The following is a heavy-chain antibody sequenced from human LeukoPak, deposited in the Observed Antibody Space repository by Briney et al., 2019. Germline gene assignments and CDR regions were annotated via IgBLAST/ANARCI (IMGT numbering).Heavy chain of an antibody. CDR2: IYSSGST. J-gene: IGHJ2*01. CDR1: GGSISSHY. V-gene: IGHV4-59*11. Sequence: SETLSLTCTVSGGSISSHYWSWIRQPPGKGLEFIAYIYSSGSTNYNPSLKSRVTISVDTSKNQFSLKLSSVTAADTAVYYCARYDRVGYYSWYFDLWGRGTLVTVSS. CDR3: ARYDRVGYYSWYFDL. D-gene: IGHD3-22*01.